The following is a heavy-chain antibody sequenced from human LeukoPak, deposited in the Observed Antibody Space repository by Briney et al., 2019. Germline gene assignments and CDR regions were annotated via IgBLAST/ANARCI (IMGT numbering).Heavy chain of an antibody. J-gene: IGHJ4*02. D-gene: IGHD3-10*01. V-gene: IGHV4-4*07. CDR2: IYTSGST. CDR3: AREGYYGSGRCSDY. CDR1: GGSISSYY. Sequence: SETLSLTCTVSGGSISSYYWSWIRQPAGKGPEWIGRIYTSGSTNYNPSLKSRVTMSVDTSKNQFSLKLSSVTAADTAVYYCAREGYYGSGRCSDYWGQGTLVTVSS.